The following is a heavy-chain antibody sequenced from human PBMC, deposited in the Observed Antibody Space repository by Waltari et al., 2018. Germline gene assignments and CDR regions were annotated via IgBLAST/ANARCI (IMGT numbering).Heavy chain of an antibody. V-gene: IGHV5-51*01. CDR2: IYPGDSNT. Sequence: EVQLEQSGAEVKKPGESLKISCNGSGCSFAKSCLGGVRQMPGKGLEWMGVIYPGDSNTKYSLSFQGQVTISADTSISTAYLQWSSLKASDTAIYFCARQNIHSYGYGYFDFWGQGTLVTVSS. CDR1: GCSFAKSC. D-gene: IGHD5-18*01. CDR3: ARQNIHSYGYGYFDF. J-gene: IGHJ4*02.